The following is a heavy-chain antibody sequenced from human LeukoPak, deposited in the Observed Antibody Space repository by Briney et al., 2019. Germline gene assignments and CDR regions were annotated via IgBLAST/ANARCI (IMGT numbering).Heavy chain of an antibody. Sequence: ASVKVSCKAPGGTFSSYAISWVRQAPGQGLEWMGRIIPIFGIANYAQKFQGRVTITADKSTSTAYMELSSLRSEDTAVYYCARDKPGGYHGDYRAPFDYWGQGTLVTVSS. V-gene: IGHV1-69*04. D-gene: IGHD4-17*01. CDR1: GGTFSSYA. CDR2: IIPIFGIA. CDR3: ARDKPGGYHGDYRAPFDY. J-gene: IGHJ4*02.